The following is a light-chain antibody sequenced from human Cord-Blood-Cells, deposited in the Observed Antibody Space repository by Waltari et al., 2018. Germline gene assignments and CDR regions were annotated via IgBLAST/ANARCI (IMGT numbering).Light chain of an antibody. Sequence: QSALTQPASVSGSPGPSITISCTGTRRDVGSYNLVSWYQQHPGKAPKLMIYAGSKRPSGVSNRFSGSKSGNTASLTISGLQAEDEADYYCCSYAGSSTLVFGGGTKLTVL. CDR3: CSYAGSSTLV. CDR2: AGS. J-gene: IGLJ3*02. CDR1: RRDVGSYNL. V-gene: IGLV2-23*01.